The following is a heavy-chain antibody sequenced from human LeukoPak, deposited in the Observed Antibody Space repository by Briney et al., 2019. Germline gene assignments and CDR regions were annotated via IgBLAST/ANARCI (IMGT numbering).Heavy chain of an antibody. CDR2: ISAYNGNT. V-gene: IGHV1-18*01. Sequence: ASVKVSCKASGSTFTTSGISWVRQAPGHRLECMGWISAYNGNTTYAQKLQGIVTTTTDTSTSRAYRELRSLRSDGTAVYDCARDTGENDPLRSWGQGTLVTVSS. CDR3: ARDTGENDPLRS. CDR1: GSTFTTSG. J-gene: IGHJ5*02. D-gene: IGHD3-16*01.